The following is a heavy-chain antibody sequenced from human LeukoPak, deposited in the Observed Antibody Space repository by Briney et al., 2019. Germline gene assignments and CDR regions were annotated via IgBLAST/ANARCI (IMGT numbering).Heavy chain of an antibody. CDR2: ISSSSTI. Sequence: GGSLRLSCAASGFTFSSYSMNWVRQAPGKGLEWVSYISSSSTIYYADSVKGRFTISRDNAKNSLYLQMNSLRAEDTAVYYCARDTIAGTGDYWGQGTLVTVSS. V-gene: IGHV3-48*01. CDR3: ARDTIAGTGDY. J-gene: IGHJ4*02. CDR1: GFTFSSYS. D-gene: IGHD3-10*01.